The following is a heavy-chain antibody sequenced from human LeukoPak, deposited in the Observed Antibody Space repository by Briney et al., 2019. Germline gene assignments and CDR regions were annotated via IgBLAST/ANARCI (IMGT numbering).Heavy chain of an antibody. D-gene: IGHD2-2*01. Sequence: VASVKVSCKASGYTFTGYYMHWVRQAPGQGLEWMGWINPDSGTTNSAQKFQGRGTMTRDTSISRAYMELSRLRSDDTAVYYCARGSCSSTSCYWRGNWFDPWGQGTLVTVSS. J-gene: IGHJ5*02. V-gene: IGHV1-2*02. CDR1: GYTFTGYY. CDR2: INPDSGTT. CDR3: ARGSCSSTSCYWRGNWFDP.